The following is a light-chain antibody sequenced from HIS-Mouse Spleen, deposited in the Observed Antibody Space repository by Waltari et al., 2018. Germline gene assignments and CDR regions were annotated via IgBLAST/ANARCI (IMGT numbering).Light chain of an antibody. CDR3: YSTDSSGNHRV. J-gene: IGLJ2*01. V-gene: IGLV3-10*01. CDR2: EDS. CDR1: ALPKKY. Sequence: SYELTQPPSVSVSPGQTARITCFGDALPKKYAYWYQQKSGQAPVLVIYEDSKRPSGIPERVAGSSSGTMATLTISGAQVEDEADYYCYSTDSSGNHRVFGGGTKLTVL.